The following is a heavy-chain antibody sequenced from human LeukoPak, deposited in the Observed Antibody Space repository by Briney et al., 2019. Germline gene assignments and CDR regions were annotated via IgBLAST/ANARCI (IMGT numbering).Heavy chain of an antibody. CDR2: ISSSGSTI. J-gene: IGHJ4*02. D-gene: IGHD3-10*01. CDR1: GFTFSSYE. CDR3: ARGPMFRGVIIRRSKSGYFDY. Sequence: GGSLRLSCAAFGFTFSSYEVNWVRQAPGKGLEWVSYISSSGSTIYYADSVKGRFTISRDNAKNSVYLQMNSLRAEDTAVYYCARGPMFRGVIIRRSKSGYFDYWGQGTLVTVSS. V-gene: IGHV3-48*03.